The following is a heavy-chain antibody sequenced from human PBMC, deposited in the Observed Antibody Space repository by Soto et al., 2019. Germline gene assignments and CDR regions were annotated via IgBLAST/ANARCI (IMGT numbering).Heavy chain of an antibody. D-gene: IGHD3-10*01. CDR1: GGSISSYY. V-gene: IGHV4-59*01. CDR2: IYHRGTT. Sequence: QVQLQESGPGLVKPSETLSLTSTVSGGSISSYYWSWIRQPPGKGLEWIGYIYHRGTTNYSPSLKSRVTISADMSKNQFSLKLSSVTAADTAVYYCARAIRRGGGFDYWGQGTLVTVSS. J-gene: IGHJ4*02. CDR3: ARAIRRGGGFDY.